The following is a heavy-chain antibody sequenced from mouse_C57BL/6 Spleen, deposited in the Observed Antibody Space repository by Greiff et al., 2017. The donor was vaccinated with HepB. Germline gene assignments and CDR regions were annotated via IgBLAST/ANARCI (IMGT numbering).Heavy chain of an antibody. CDR3: ARRGGPWYFDV. J-gene: IGHJ1*03. CDR2: INPNNGGT. Sequence: EVQLQQSGPELVKPGASVKIPCKASGYTFTDYNMDWVKQSHGKSLEWIGDINPNNGGTIYNQKFKGKATLTVDKSSSTAYMELRSLTSEDTAVYYCARRGGPWYFDVWGTGTTVTVSS. CDR1: GYTFTDYN. V-gene: IGHV1-18*01.